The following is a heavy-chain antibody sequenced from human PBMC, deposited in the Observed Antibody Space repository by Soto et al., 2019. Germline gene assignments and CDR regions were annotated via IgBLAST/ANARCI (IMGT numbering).Heavy chain of an antibody. D-gene: IGHD3-9*01. J-gene: IGHJ4*02. V-gene: IGHV1-69*02. Sequence: QVQLVQSGAEVKKPGSSVKVSCKASGGTFSSYTISWVRQAPGQGLEWMGRIIPILGIANYAQKFQGRVTITADKSTSTAYMELSSLRSEDTAVYYCASHPSNILTGYYNDYWGQGTLVTVSS. CDR3: ASHPSNILTGYYNDY. CDR2: IIPILGIA. CDR1: GGTFSSYT.